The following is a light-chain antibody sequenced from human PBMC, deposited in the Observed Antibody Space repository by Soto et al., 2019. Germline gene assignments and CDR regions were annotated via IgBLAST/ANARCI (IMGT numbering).Light chain of an antibody. Sequence: DIVMTQSPDSLAVSLGERATINCKYSQSVLYSSNNKNYLAWYQQKPGQPPKLLIYWASTRESGVPDRFSGSWSGTDFTLTISSLQAEDEAVYYCQRYYSTPYTFGQGTKLEIK. CDR1: QSVLYSSNNKNY. CDR2: WAS. J-gene: IGKJ2*01. V-gene: IGKV4-1*01. CDR3: QRYYSTPYT.